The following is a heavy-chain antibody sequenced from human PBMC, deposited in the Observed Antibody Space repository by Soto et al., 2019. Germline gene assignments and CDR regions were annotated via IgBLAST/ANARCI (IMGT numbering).Heavy chain of an antibody. CDR3: ATSRSVTGNFDY. D-gene: IGHD6-19*01. CDR2: IYPGDSDT. Sequence: SLKISCKASGYNFVNSWIGWVRQMPGKGLEWMGIIYPGDSDTKYSPSFQGQVTMSADKSISTAYLQWTSLKASDTAMYYCATSRSVTGNFDYWGQGTLVTVSS. CDR1: GYNFVNSW. V-gene: IGHV5-51*01. J-gene: IGHJ4*02.